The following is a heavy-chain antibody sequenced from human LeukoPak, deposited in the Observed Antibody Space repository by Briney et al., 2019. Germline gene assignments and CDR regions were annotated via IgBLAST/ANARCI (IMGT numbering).Heavy chain of an antibody. D-gene: IGHD1-26*01. CDR3: TREVRSAWASFDP. V-gene: IGHV4-38-2*02. Sequence: PSQTLSLTCTVSGYSISSGYYWGWIRQPPGKGLEWIGSIHYSARIYYNPSLKSRLTISPDTSKNQFSLKLTSVTAADTAVYYCTREVRSAWASFDPWGQGTLVIVSS. CDR1: GYSISSGYY. J-gene: IGHJ5*02. CDR2: IHYSARI.